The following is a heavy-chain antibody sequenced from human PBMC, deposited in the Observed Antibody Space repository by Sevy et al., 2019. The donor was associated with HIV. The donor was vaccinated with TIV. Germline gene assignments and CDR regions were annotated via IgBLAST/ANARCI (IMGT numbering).Heavy chain of an antibody. CDR1: GYTFTIYG. V-gene: IGHV1-18*01. Sequence: ALVKVSCKASGYTFTIYGISWVRQAPGQGLEWMGWISGYNGNTNYAQKFQDRVTMTTDTSTSTAYMELRSLRSDDTAVYYCARESGAVGATGYGFDIWGQGTMVTVSS. J-gene: IGHJ3*02. D-gene: IGHD1-26*01. CDR3: ARESGAVGATGYGFDI. CDR2: ISGYNGNT.